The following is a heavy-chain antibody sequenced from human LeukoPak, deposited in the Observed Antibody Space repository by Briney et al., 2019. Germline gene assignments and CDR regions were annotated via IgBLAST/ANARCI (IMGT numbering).Heavy chain of an antibody. D-gene: IGHD2-15*01. J-gene: IGHJ4*02. CDR1: GFTFSNAW. CDR3: TTLVVVAARAIDY. CDR2: IKSKTDGGTT. V-gene: IGHV3-15*01. Sequence: MAGGSPRLSCAASGFTFSNAWMSWVRQAPGKGLEWVGRIKSKTDGGTTDYAAPVKGRFTISRDDSKNTLYLQMNSLKTEDTAVYYCTTLVVVAARAIDYWGQGTLVTVSS.